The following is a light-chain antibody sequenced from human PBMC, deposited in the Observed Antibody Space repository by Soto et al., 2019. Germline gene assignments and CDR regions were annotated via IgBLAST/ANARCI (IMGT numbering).Light chain of an antibody. CDR1: QNLNDW. CDR2: KAS. CDR3: QLYNTYSFT. J-gene: IGKJ3*01. Sequence: DLQMTQSPSTLSASVGDRVTITCRASQNLNDWLDWDQQKPGKAPKLLIYKASTLESGVPSRFSGRGFGTEFTLPISSLQPDDVATYYCQLYNTYSFTFGPGAKVDIK. V-gene: IGKV1-5*03.